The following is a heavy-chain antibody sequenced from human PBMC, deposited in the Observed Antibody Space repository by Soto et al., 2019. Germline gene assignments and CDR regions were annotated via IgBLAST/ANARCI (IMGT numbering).Heavy chain of an antibody. Sequence: QVQLQESGPGLVKPSGTLSLTCAVSGDSISSNYWWSWVRQSPGKGLEWIGEIYHSEATSYNPSLKSRVTISLDKSNNHFSLKVNSVTAADTAVYYCGRGDSTGWFLDLWGQGIVVTVSS. CDR2: IYHSEAT. CDR1: GDSISSNYW. J-gene: IGHJ5*02. CDR3: GRGDSTGWFLDL. V-gene: IGHV4-4*02. D-gene: IGHD6-19*01.